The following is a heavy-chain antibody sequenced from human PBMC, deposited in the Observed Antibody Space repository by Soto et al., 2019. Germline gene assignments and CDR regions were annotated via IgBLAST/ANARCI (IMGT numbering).Heavy chain of an antibody. CDR1: GFTFSSYG. CDR2: ISYDGSNK. Sequence: EESLGRACAPSGFTFSSYGMHWVRQAPGKGLDVVAVISYDGSNKYYADSVKGRFTISRENSKNTLYLHMNSLRAEDTAVYYCAAKATTVVTRTYYHYGMDVWGQGTTVTVSS. CDR3: AAKATTVVTRTYYHYGMDV. V-gene: IGHV3-30*03. D-gene: IGHD2-21*02. J-gene: IGHJ6*02.